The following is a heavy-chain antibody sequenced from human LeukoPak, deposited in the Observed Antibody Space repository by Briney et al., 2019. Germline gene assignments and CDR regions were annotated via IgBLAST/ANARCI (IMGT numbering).Heavy chain of an antibody. D-gene: IGHD3-9*01. J-gene: IGHJ4*02. Sequence: ASVKVSCKASGYTFTSYGISWVRQAPGQGLEWMGWISAYNGNTNYAQKLQGRVTMTTDTSTSTAYMELRSLRSDDTAVYYCARVEGVPYYVILTGYLPEGPDDYWGQGTLVTVSS. CDR1: GYTFTSYG. V-gene: IGHV1-18*01. CDR2: ISAYNGNT. CDR3: ARVEGVPYYVILTGYLPEGPDDY.